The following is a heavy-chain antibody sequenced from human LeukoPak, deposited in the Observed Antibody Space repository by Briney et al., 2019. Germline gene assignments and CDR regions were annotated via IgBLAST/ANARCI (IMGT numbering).Heavy chain of an antibody. D-gene: IGHD2-8*01. CDR2: IHYSGSS. CDR1: GDSTSNFY. Sequence: SETLSLTCTATGDSTSNFYWNWIRQSPGKGLEWIGNIHYSGSSVYNPSLKSRVTISIDTSRRQFFLKLNSVTAADTAVSFCALAPNSNWFNFWGPGTLVTVSS. V-gene: IGHV4-59*03. CDR3: ALAPNSNWFNF. J-gene: IGHJ5*01.